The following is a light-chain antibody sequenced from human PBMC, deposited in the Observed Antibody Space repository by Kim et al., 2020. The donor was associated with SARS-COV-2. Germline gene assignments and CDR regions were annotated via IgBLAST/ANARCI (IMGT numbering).Light chain of an antibody. CDR1: QGISSY. Sequence: ASTGDKVTITCRASQGISSYLAWYQQKPGKAPKLLIYAASTLQSGVPSRFSGSGSGADFTLTISCLQSEDFATYYCQQYYSSPPTFGQGTKVDIK. CDR2: AAS. CDR3: QQYYSSPPT. J-gene: IGKJ1*01. V-gene: IGKV1-8*01.